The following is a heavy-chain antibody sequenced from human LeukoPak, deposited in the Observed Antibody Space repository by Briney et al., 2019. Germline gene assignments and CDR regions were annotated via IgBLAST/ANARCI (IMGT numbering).Heavy chain of an antibody. V-gene: IGHV1-46*01. CDR3: ATDWSPEFLGGDRTGFDY. Sequence: ASVKVSCKASGYTFTSYYMHWVRQAPGQGLEWMGIINPSGGSTSYAQKFQGRVTMTEDTSTDTAYMELNSLRSEDTAVYYCATDWSPEFLGGDRTGFDYWGQGTLVTVSS. J-gene: IGHJ4*02. CDR2: INPSGGST. CDR1: GYTFTSYY. D-gene: IGHD3-16*01.